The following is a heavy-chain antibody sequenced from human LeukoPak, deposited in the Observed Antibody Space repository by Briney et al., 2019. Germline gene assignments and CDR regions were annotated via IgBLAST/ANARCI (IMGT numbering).Heavy chain of an antibody. D-gene: IGHD6-13*01. J-gene: IGHJ5*02. CDR1: GGTFSSYA. Sequence: GASVKVSCKASGGTFSSYAISWVRQAPGQGLEWMGGIIPIFSTANYAQKFQGRVTITADKSTSTAYMELSSLRSEDTAVYYCASLQIAAGTLKGNWFDPWGQGTLATVSS. CDR2: IIPIFSTA. V-gene: IGHV1-69*06. CDR3: ASLQIAAGTLKGNWFDP.